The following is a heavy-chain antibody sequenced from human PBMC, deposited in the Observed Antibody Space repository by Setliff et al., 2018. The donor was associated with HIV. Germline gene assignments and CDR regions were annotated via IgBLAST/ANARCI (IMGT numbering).Heavy chain of an antibody. CDR3: ARDRNDLWSGTLSGLHAVDI. Sequence: GASVKVSCKASGYTFTGFYMHWVRQAPGQGLEWMGRINPNSGVTNSAQKFKGRVTMTRDTSISTAYLELSRLRYDDTAVYYCARDRNDLWSGTLSGLHAVDIWGQGTVVTVSS. J-gene: IGHJ3*02. CDR1: GYTFTGFY. CDR2: INPNSGVT. V-gene: IGHV1-2*06. D-gene: IGHD3-3*01.